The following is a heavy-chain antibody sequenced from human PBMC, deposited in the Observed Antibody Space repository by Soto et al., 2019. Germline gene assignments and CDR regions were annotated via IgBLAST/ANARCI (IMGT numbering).Heavy chain of an antibody. Sequence: QVQLQQWGAGLLKPSETLSLTCAVYGGSVSSGNYYWSWIRQPPGKGLEWIGEMSHRGGIHFNPSLKSRVTISVDTSKNHFSLTMSSVTAADTALYYCARVERGTATTVVDAFEIWGPGTMVTVSS. CDR2: MSHRGGI. CDR1: GGSVSSGNYY. V-gene: IGHV4-34*01. D-gene: IGHD1-1*01. J-gene: IGHJ3*02. CDR3: ARVERGTATTVVDAFEI.